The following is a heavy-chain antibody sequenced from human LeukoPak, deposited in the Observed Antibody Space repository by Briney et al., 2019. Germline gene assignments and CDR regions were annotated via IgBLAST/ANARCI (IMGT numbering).Heavy chain of an antibody. Sequence: SETLSLTCAVYGGSFSGYYWSWIRQPPGKGLEWIGEINHSRSTNYNPSLKSRVTISVDTSKNQFSLKLSSVTAADTAVYYCARSKWFGELLVWFDPWGQGTLVTVSS. V-gene: IGHV4-34*01. J-gene: IGHJ5*02. CDR3: ARSKWFGELLVWFDP. CDR1: GGSFSGYY. D-gene: IGHD3-10*01. CDR2: INHSRST.